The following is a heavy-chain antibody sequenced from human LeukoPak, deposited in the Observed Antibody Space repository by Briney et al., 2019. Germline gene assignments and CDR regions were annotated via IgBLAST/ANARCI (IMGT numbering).Heavy chain of an antibody. Sequence: GGSLRLSCGASGFTFSTSIMHWVRQAPGKGLEYVSVITGNGDIIAYADSVKGRFTISRDNSKNTLYLQMGSLRPEDMAVYYCARGVYSSGRADVFDIWGQGTKVIVSS. CDR3: ARGVYSSGRADVFDI. CDR2: ITGNGDII. J-gene: IGHJ3*02. V-gene: IGHV3-64*02. D-gene: IGHD6-19*01. CDR1: GFTFSTSI.